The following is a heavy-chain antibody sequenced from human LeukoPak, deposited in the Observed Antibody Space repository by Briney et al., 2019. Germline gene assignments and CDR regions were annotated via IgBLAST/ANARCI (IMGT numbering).Heavy chain of an antibody. CDR1: GFNFRSYG. D-gene: IGHD3-9*01. V-gene: IGHV3-33*01. CDR3: ARVIRHDILTGYYLIGDHYGMDV. Sequence: GWSLRLSCTATGFNFRSYGLHGCRQAPAKGLVSVSVILYDGSNKYYANSVTFRFTVSRDNSKKTLYLQMNSMRAEDKAVYSCARVIRHDILTGYYLIGDHYGMDVWGQGTTVTV. J-gene: IGHJ6*02. CDR2: ILYDGSNK.